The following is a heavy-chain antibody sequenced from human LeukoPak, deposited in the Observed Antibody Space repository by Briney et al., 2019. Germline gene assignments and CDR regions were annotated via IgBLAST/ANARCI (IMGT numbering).Heavy chain of an antibody. Sequence: GGSLRLSCAASGFTLICCGMHWVRQAPGKGLEWVAFIRYDGSTKYYTDSVKGRFTISRDNSRDTLYLQMNSLRAEDTAVYYCAKAGDDSIDYWGQGTLVTVSS. CDR2: IRYDGSTK. J-gene: IGHJ4*02. V-gene: IGHV3-30*02. CDR1: GFTLICCG. D-gene: IGHD3-22*01. CDR3: AKAGDDSIDY.